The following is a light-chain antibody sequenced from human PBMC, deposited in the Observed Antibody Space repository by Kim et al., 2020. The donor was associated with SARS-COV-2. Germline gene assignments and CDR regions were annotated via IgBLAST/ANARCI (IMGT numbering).Light chain of an antibody. V-gene: IGKV1-39*01. Sequence: SSLSASVGDRVTITSRASQSISSYLNWYQQKPGKAPKLLIYAASSLQSGVPSRFSGSGYGTDFTLTISSLQPEDFASYYCQQSWTFGQGTKVDIK. CDR2: AAS. CDR1: QSISSY. CDR3: QQSWT. J-gene: IGKJ1*01.